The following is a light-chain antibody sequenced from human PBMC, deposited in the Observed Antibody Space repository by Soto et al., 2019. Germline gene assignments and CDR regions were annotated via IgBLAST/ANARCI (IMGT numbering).Light chain of an antibody. V-gene: IGKV1-5*03. Sequence: DIQMTQSPSTLSASVGDRVAITCRASQSISTYLAWYQQKPGKAPKLLIYKASSLESGVPSRFSGSGSGTDFTLTISSLQPEDFATYYCQQSYSTPITFGQGTRLEIK. CDR3: QQSYSTPIT. CDR2: KAS. CDR1: QSISTY. J-gene: IGKJ5*01.